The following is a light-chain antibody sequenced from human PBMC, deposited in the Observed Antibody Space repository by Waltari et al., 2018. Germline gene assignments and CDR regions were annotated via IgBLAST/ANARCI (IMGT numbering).Light chain of an antibody. CDR1: SSDVGAYNY. Sequence: QSALTQPASVSGSLGQSITTSCTGTSSDVGAYNYVSWSQQHPGKAPRLMIYDVSKRPSGVSNRFSGSKSGNTASLTISGLQAEDEADYYCSSWTSSSTLPVVFGGGTKLSVL. CDR3: SSWTSSSTLPVV. J-gene: IGLJ2*01. V-gene: IGLV2-14*03. CDR2: DVS.